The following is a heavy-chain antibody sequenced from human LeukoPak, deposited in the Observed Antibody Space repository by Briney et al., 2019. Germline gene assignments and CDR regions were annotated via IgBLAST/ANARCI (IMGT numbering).Heavy chain of an antibody. CDR2: IYYSGST. D-gene: IGHD1-26*01. J-gene: IGHJ4*02. V-gene: IGHV4-59*01. CDR3: ARGSGVGATTYYFDY. CDR1: GGSISSYY. Sequence: SETLSLTCTVSGGSISSYYWSWIRQPPGKGLEWIGYIYYSGSTNYNPSLKSRVTTSVDTSKNQFSLKLSSVTAADTAVYYCARGSGVGATTYYFDYWGQGTLVTVSS.